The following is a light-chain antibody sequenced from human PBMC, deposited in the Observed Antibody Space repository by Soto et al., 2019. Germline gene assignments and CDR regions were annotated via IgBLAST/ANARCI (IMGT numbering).Light chain of an antibody. Sequence: DIHMTQSPSTLSASVGDRVTITCRASQSISIWLAWYQQEPGKAPNLLIYKTSSLETGVPSRFSGSGSGTEFTFTISSLQPDDFATYYCQHWNDYSWTFGQGTKVEVK. CDR3: QHWNDYSWT. CDR2: KTS. CDR1: QSISIW. V-gene: IGKV1-5*03. J-gene: IGKJ1*01.